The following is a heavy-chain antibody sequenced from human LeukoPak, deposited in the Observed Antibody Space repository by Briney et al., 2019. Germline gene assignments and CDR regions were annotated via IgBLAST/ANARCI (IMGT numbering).Heavy chain of an antibody. Sequence: GGSLRLSCAASGFTFSSYAMSWVRQAPGQGLEWVSAISGSGGSTYYADSVKGRFTISRDNSKNTLYLQMNSLRAEDTAVYYCAMQRSSGSYAFDIWGQGTMVTVSS. J-gene: IGHJ3*02. CDR1: GFTFSSYA. CDR3: AMQRSSGSYAFDI. CDR2: ISGSGGST. D-gene: IGHD6-19*01. V-gene: IGHV3-23*01.